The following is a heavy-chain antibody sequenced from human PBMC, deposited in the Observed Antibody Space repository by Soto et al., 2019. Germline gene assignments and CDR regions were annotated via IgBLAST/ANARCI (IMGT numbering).Heavy chain of an antibody. CDR3: ASPRFYYYYGSGSYKPHYFDY. D-gene: IGHD3-10*01. V-gene: IGHV3-48*01. Sequence: PGGSLRLSCAASGFAFSSYAMSWVRQAPGKGLEWVSYISSSSSTIYYADSVKGRFTISRDNAKNSLYLQMNSLRAEDTAVYYSASPRFYYYYGSGSYKPHYFDYGGQETLVTVSS. J-gene: IGHJ4*02. CDR1: GFAFSSYA. CDR2: ISSSSSTI.